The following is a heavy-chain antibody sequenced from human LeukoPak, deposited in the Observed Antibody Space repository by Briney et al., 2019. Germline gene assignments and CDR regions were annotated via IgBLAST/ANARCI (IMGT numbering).Heavy chain of an antibody. CDR3: ASFVGAATTSHIDY. J-gene: IGHJ4*02. D-gene: IGHD1-26*01. V-gene: IGHV4-39*01. Sequence: SETLSLTCTVSGGSISSSSYYWGWIRQPPGKVLERNGSIYYSGSTYCNPSLKSRVTMSVDTSKSQFSLKLSSVTAADTAVYYCASFVGAATTSHIDYWGQGTLVTVSS. CDR1: GGSISSSSYY. CDR2: IYYSGST.